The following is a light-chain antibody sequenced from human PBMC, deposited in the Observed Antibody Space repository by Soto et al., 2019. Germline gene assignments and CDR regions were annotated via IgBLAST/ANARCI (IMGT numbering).Light chain of an antibody. Sequence: IVLTQSQATMSVYPWEKATSFCRAIQSVSINLAWYQQKPGQAPRLLIYGASTRATGIPARFSGSGSGTEFTLTISSLQSEDFAVYHCQHYNSWPRTWTFGQGTEVDI. CDR2: GAS. CDR3: QHYNSWPRTWT. CDR1: QSVSIN. J-gene: IGKJ1*01. V-gene: IGKV3-15*01.